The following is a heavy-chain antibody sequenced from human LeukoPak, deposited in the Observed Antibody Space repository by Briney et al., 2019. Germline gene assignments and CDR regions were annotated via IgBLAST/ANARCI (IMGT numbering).Heavy chain of an antibody. J-gene: IGHJ4*02. CDR2: ISGSGGST. CDR1: GFTFSSYA. CDR3: ARGGREYYYDSSGYYNY. Sequence: GGSLRLSCAASGFTFSSYAMSWVRQAPGKGLEWVSAISGSGGSTYYADSVKGRFTISRDNSKNTLYLQMNSLRAEDTAVYYCARGGREYYYDSSGYYNYWGQGTLVTVSS. V-gene: IGHV3-23*01. D-gene: IGHD3-22*01.